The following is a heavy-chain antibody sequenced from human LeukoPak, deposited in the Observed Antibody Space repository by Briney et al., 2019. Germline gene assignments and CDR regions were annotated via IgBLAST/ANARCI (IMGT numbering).Heavy chain of an antibody. CDR3: AREVLGLPFVY. V-gene: IGHV1-18*01. CDR2: ISAYNGNT. Sequence: GASVKVSCKASGYTFTSYGISWVRQAPGQGLEWMGWISAYNGNTNYAQKLQGRVTMTTDTSTTTAYMELRSLRSYDTAVYYCAREVLGLPFVYWGQGTLVTVSS. J-gene: IGHJ4*02. CDR1: GYTFTSYG. D-gene: IGHD3-16*01.